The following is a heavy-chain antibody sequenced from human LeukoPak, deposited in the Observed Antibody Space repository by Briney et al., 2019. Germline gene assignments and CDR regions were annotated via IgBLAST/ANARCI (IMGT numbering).Heavy chain of an antibody. CDR1: GYTFTGYY. CDR3: ARDSRGYCSGGRCYPNSWFDP. Sequence: ASVTVSCTASGYTFTGYYMHWVRQAPGQGLEWMGWISAYNGNTNYAQKLQGRVTMTTDTSTSTAYMELRSLRSDDTAVYYCARDSRGYCSGGRCYPNSWFDPWGQGTLVTVSS. J-gene: IGHJ5*02. V-gene: IGHV1-18*04. CDR2: ISAYNGNT. D-gene: IGHD2-15*01.